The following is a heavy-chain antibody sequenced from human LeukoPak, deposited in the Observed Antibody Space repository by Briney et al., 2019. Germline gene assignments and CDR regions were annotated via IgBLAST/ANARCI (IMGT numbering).Heavy chain of an antibody. J-gene: IGHJ4*02. CDR2: IKQDGSEK. CDR3: ARREYDFWSGYQYYLDS. Sequence: GGSLRLSCAASGFTFSDYWMSWVRQAPGKGLEWVANIKQDGSEKYYVDSVKGRFTISRDNAKNSLYPQMNSLRAEDTAVYYCARREYDFWSGYQYYLDSWGQGTLVTVSS. V-gene: IGHV3-7*01. D-gene: IGHD3-3*01. CDR1: GFTFSDYW.